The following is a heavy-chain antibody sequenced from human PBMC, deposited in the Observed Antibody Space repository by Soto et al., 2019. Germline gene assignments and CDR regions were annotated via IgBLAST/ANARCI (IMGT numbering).Heavy chain of an antibody. J-gene: IGHJ4*02. V-gene: IGHV4-39*01. CDR3: ARHPKYSRSSKLDY. CDR1: GGSISSSSYY. CDR2: IYYSGST. Sequence: QLQLQESGPGLVKPSETLSLTCTVSGGSISSSSYYWGWIRQPPGKGLEWIGSIYYSGSTYYNPSLKSRVTISVDPSKTHFSRKLSSVPAADTAVYYCARHPKYSRSSKLDYWGQGTLVTVSS. D-gene: IGHD6-6*01.